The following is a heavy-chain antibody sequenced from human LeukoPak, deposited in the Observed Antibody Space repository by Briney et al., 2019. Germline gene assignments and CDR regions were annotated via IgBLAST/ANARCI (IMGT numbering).Heavy chain of an antibody. D-gene: IGHD3-22*01. V-gene: IGHV4-31*03. J-gene: IGHJ4*02. CDR3: ARALFGEYLYYYDSSGYPPTYYFDY. Sequence: PSETLSLTCTVSGGSISSGGYYWSWIRQHPGKGLEWIGYIYYSGSTYYNPSLKSRLTISVDTSKNQFSLKLSSVTAADTAVYYCARALFGEYLYYYDSSGYPPTYYFDYWGQGTLVTVSS. CDR2: IYYSGST. CDR1: GGSISSGGYY.